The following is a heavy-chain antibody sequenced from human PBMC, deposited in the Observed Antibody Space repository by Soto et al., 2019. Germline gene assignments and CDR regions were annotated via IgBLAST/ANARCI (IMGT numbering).Heavy chain of an antibody. CDR3: ASSESYHKATY. V-gene: IGHV3-23*01. D-gene: IGHD3-10*01. Sequence: EVQLLESGGGLVQPGGSLRLSCTGSGFTFSNFAMSWVRQAPGKGLEWVSSINYNGVGTYYADSVKGRFTISRDNSKKTLFLRINSLRVEDAAIYYCASSESYHKATYWGQGTVVTVSS. J-gene: IGHJ4*02. CDR1: GFTFSNFA. CDR2: INYNGVGT.